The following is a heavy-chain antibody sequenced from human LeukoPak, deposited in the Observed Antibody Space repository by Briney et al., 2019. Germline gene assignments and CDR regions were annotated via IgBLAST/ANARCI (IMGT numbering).Heavy chain of an antibody. V-gene: IGHV1-18*01. CDR3: ARAVIVVVPAANDAFDI. D-gene: IGHD2-2*01. CDR1: GYTFTSYG. J-gene: IGHJ3*02. Sequence: ASVKVSCKASGYTFTSYGISWVRQAPGQGLEWMGWISAYNGNTNYAQKLQGRVTMTTDTSTSTAYMELRSLRSDDTAVYYCARAVIVVVPAANDAFDIWGQGTMVTVSS. CDR2: ISAYNGNT.